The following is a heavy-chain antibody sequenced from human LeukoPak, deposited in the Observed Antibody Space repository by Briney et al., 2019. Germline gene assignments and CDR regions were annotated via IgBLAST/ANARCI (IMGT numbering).Heavy chain of an antibody. CDR1: GFTFSSYA. D-gene: IGHD3-10*01. V-gene: IGHV3-23*01. J-gene: IGHJ6*04. CDR2: ISGSGGST. CDR3: AKDLLWFGDFDSGMDV. Sequence: PGGSLRLSCAASGFTFSSYAMSWVRQAPGKGLEWVSGISGSGGSTNYADTVKGRFTISRDNSKDTLYLQMNSLRAEDTAVYYCAKDLLWFGDFDSGMDVWGKGTTVTVSS.